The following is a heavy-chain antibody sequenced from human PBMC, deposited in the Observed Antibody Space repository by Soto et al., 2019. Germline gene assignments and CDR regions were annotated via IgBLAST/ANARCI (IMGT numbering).Heavy chain of an antibody. CDR1: GDTFTIFA. Sequence: QVQLVQSGAEVKKPGSSVKVSCKASGDTFTIFAISWMRQAPGQGLEWMGGIIPTIGTTNYAQRFQGRITITGDESTGTAYMELSILKSEDTAVYYCARDLGSGYDPGDYWGQGTLVTVSS. V-gene: IGHV1-69*12. J-gene: IGHJ4*02. CDR2: IIPTIGTT. D-gene: IGHD5-12*01. CDR3: ARDLGSGYDPGDY.